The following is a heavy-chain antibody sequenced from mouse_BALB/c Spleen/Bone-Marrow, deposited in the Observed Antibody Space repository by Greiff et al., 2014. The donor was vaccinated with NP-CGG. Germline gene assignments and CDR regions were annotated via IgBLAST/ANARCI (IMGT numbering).Heavy chain of an antibody. J-gene: IGHJ3*01. V-gene: IGHV5-6-5*01. CDR2: ISSGGST. Sequence: EVQLVESGGGLAKPGGSLKLSCAASGFTFSSYAMSWVRQTPEKRLEWVASISSGGSTYYPDSVKGRFTISRDNARNILYLQMSGLRSEDTAMYYCAKRGAYGNFWFAYWGQGTLVTVSA. CDR1: GFTFSSYA. CDR3: AKRGAYGNFWFAY. D-gene: IGHD2-10*02.